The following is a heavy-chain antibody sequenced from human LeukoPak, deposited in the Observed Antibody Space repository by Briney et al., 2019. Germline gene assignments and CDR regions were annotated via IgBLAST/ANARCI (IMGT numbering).Heavy chain of an antibody. J-gene: IGHJ6*02. CDR3: ARNRVLRYFDWFSYYYYYGMDV. Sequence: ASVKVSCTASGYTFTSYDINWVRQATGQGLEWMGWMNPNSGNTGYAQKFQGRVTMTRNTSISTAYMELSSLRSEDTAVYYCARNRVLRYFDWFSYYYYYGMDVWGQGTTVTVSS. CDR2: MNPNSGNT. CDR1: GYTFTSYD. D-gene: IGHD3-9*01. V-gene: IGHV1-8*01.